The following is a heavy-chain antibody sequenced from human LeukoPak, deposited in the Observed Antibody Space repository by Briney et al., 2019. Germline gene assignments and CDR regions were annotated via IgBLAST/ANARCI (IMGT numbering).Heavy chain of an antibody. CDR2: IYGNGST. CDR1: GDPISDYC. J-gene: IGHJ4*02. D-gene: IGHD3-10*01. CDR3: ARHYYGAGKAEFDY. V-gene: IGHV4-4*07. Sequence: KPSETLSLTCTVSGDPISDYCWTWIRQPAGKGLEWIGRIYGNGSTNYNPSLKSRVAMSIDTSKMQFSLKLRSVTAADTAVYYCARHYYGAGKAEFDYWGQGTLVTVSS.